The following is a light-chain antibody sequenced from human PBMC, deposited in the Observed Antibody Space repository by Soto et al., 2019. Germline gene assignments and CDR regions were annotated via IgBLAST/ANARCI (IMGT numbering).Light chain of an antibody. CDR2: EAS. J-gene: IGKJ1*01. CDR1: QSISDS. V-gene: IGKV1-5*03. CDR3: QQYNGYWT. Sequence: DIQMTQSPSTLSASVGDRVTITCRASQSISDSLAWYQQKPGKAPKLLIYEASNLKSGLPSRFSGSGSGTEYTLTISSLQADDFASYYCQQYNGYWTFGQGTKVEIK.